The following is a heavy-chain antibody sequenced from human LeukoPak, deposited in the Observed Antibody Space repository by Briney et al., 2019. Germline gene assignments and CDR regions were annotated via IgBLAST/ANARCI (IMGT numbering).Heavy chain of an antibody. J-gene: IGHJ4*02. CDR3: ARGAGYCTSTTCPSLDY. V-gene: IGHV4-34*01. CDR1: GGSFSGYY. Sequence: SETLSLTCAVYGGSFSGYYWSWIRQPPGKGLEWIGEINNSGGTNHNPSLTSRVTISADTTKKQFPLKLSSVTAADTAVYYCARGAGYCTSTTCPSLDYWGQGTLVTVSS. CDR2: INNSGGT. D-gene: IGHD2-2*01.